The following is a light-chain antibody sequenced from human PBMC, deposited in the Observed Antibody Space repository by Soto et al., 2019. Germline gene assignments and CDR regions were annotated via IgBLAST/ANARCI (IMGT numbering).Light chain of an antibody. V-gene: IGKV4-1*01. J-gene: IGKJ1*01. Sequence: DIVMTQSPDSLAVSLGERATINCKSSQSVLYSSNNKNYLVWYQQKPGQPPKLLIYWASTRESGVPDRFSGSGSGTDFTLTISSLQAEDVVVYYCQQYYSTPWTFGQGTKVEIK. CDR1: QSVLYSSNNKNY. CDR2: WAS. CDR3: QQYYSTPWT.